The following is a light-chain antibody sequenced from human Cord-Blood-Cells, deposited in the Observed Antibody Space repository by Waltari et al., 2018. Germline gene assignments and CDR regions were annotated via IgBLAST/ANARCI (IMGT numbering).Light chain of an antibody. CDR3: QAWDSSTAV. J-gene: IGLJ3*02. V-gene: IGLV3-1*01. CDR2: QDS. CDR1: KLGDKY. Sequence: SYELTQPPSVSVSPGQTASITCSGDKLGDKYACWYQQKPGQSPVLVIYQDSKRHSGIPGRFSGSNSGNTATLTISGTQAMDEADYYCQAWDSSTAVFGGGTKLTVL.